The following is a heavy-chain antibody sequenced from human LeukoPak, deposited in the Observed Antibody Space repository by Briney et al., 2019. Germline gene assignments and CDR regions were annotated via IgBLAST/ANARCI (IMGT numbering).Heavy chain of an antibody. Sequence: GGSLRLSCAASGFTFSSYWMSWVRQAPGKGLEWVANIKLDGSEKYYVDSVKGRFTISRDNAKNSLYLQMNSQRAEDTDVYYCARDMGLGYCSGGICYYYYYMDVWGKGTTVTVSS. D-gene: IGHD2-15*01. V-gene: IGHV3-7*01. CDR2: IKLDGSEK. CDR1: GFTFSSYW. CDR3: ARDMGLGYCSGGICYYYYYMDV. J-gene: IGHJ6*03.